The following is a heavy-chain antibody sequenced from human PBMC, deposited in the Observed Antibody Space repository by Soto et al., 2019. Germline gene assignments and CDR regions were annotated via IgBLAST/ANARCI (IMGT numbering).Heavy chain of an antibody. D-gene: IGHD3-22*01. J-gene: IGHJ6*02. Sequence: SVKVSCKASGGTFSSYAISWVRQAPGKGLEWMGGIIPIFGTANYAQKFQGWVTMTRDTSISTAYMELSRLRSDDTAVYYCARVSPYYYDSSGYHYYYGMDVWGQGTTVTVSS. CDR3: ARVSPYYYDSSGYHYYYGMDV. CDR2: IIPIFGTA. V-gene: IGHV1-69*05. CDR1: GGTFSSYA.